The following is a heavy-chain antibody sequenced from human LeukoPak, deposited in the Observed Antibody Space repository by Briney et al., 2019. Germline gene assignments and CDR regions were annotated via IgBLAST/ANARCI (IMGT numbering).Heavy chain of an antibody. CDR2: ISSSSSYI. CDR3: ARDRDIHLFDP. CDR1: GFTFSSYS. J-gene: IGHJ5*02. D-gene: IGHD2-15*01. Sequence: PGGSLRLSCAASGFTFSSYSMNWVRQAPGRGLEWVSSISSSSSYIYYADSVKGRFTISRDNAKNSLYLQMNSLRAEDTAVYYCARDRDIHLFDPWGQGTLVTVSS. V-gene: IGHV3-21*01.